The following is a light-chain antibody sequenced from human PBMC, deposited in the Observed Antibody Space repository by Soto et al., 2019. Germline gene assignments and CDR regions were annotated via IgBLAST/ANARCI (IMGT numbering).Light chain of an antibody. CDR2: GAS. V-gene: IGKV3-20*01. CDR1: QSVSSSY. CDR3: QQYGSSPPWIT. Sequence: EIVFTQSPGTLSLSPGERATLSCRASQSVSSSYLAWYQQNPGQAPRLLIYGASSRATGIPDRFSGSGSGTDFTLTISRLEPEDFAVYYCQQYGSSPPWITFGQGTRLEIK. J-gene: IGKJ5*01.